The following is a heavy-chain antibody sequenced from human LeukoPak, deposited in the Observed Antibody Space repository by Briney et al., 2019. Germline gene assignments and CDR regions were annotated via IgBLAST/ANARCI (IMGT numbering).Heavy chain of an antibody. J-gene: IGHJ4*02. CDR2: IYNSGST. CDR1: GGSASRGSYY. D-gene: IGHD2-15*01. Sequence: SETLSLTCTVSGGSASRGSYYWSWIRQPPEKGLEWIGYIYNSGSTNYNPSLKSRVTISVDTSKNQFSLKLSSVTAADTAVYYCARALREGWDCSGATCYSFGYWGQGTLVTVSS. V-gene: IGHV4-61*01. CDR3: ARALREGWDCSGATCYSFGY.